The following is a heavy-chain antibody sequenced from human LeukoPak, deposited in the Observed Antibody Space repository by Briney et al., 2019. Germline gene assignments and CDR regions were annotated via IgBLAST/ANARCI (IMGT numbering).Heavy chain of an antibody. J-gene: IGHJ4*02. D-gene: IGHD6-6*01. CDR2: IYDSGNT. V-gene: IGHV4-39*01. CDR3: ARQSVRAIAIAARPGNYFDY. Sequence: SETLSLTCTVSGGSISSSSDYWGWIRQPPGKGLEWIGSIYDSGNTYYNPSLKSRVTISLDTSKNQFSLKLSSVTAADTAVYYCARQSVRAIAIAARPGNYFDYWGQGTLVTVSS. CDR1: GGSISSSSDY.